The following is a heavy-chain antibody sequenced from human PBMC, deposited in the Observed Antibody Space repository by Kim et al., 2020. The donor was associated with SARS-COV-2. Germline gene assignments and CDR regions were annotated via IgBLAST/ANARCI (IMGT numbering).Heavy chain of an antibody. CDR2: IYTSGST. Sequence: SETLSLTCTVSGGSISSYYWSWIRQPAGKGLEWIGRIYTSGSTNYNPSLKSRVTMSVDTSKNQFSLKLSSVTAADTAVYYCARDPELYSILYGMDVWGQGTTVTVSS. CDR1: GGSISSYY. V-gene: IGHV4-4*07. D-gene: IGHD6-13*01. CDR3: ARDPELYSILYGMDV. J-gene: IGHJ6*02.